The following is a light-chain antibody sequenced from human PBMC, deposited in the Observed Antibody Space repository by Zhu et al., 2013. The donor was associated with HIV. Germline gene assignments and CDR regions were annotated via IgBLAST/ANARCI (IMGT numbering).Light chain of an antibody. CDR2: DND. Sequence: QSVLTQPPSVSAAPGQKVTISCSGSTSNIGNNYVSWFQKFPGTAPKLLIYDNDKRPSGIPDRFSGSKSATTATLAITGLQTGDEADYYCGTWDNGRSALYVFGTGTEVTVL. CDR3: GTWDNGRSALYV. V-gene: IGLV1-51*01. CDR1: TSNIGNNY. J-gene: IGLJ1*01.